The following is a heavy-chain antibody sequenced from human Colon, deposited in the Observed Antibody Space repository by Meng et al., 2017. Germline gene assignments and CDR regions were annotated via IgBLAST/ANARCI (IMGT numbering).Heavy chain of an antibody. J-gene: IGHJ4*02. D-gene: IGHD3-22*01. CDR1: GDSFSSNSAA. CDR3: ARDSSSSAYSPFDY. V-gene: IGHV6-1*01. CDR2: TYYRSKWYN. Sequence: GHRHQAGPGLVKPSPTLSLTCAIAGDSFSSNSAAWNWIRQSPSRGLEWLGRTYYRSKWYNDYAVSVKSRITINPDTSKNQFSLQLNSVTPEDTAVYYCARDSSSSAYSPFDYWGQGTLVTVSS.